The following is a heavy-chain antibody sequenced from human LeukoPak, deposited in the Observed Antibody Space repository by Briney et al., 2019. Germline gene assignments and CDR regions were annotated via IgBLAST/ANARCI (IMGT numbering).Heavy chain of an antibody. CDR2: INSDGNRR. Sequence: GGSLRLSCAASGFTFSNYWMYWVRQAPGKGLVWVSRINSDGNRRNYADSVKGRFNISRDNAKGSLFLQMDGLRVEDTAVYYCVRDSYYYDSSNKLKYWGQGTLVTVSS. V-gene: IGHV3-74*01. CDR1: GFTFSNYW. J-gene: IGHJ4*02. D-gene: IGHD3-22*01. CDR3: VRDSYYYDSSNKLKY.